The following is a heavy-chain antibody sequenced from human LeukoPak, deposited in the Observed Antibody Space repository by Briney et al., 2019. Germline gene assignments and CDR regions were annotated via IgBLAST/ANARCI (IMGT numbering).Heavy chain of an antibody. CDR3: ARARSGSYPMPIGY. D-gene: IGHD3-10*01. J-gene: IGHJ4*02. V-gene: IGHV1-2*04. Sequence: GASVKVSCKASGYTFTGYYMHWVRQAPGQGLEWMGWINPNSGGTNYAQKFQGWVTMTRDTSISTAYMELSRLRSDDTAVYYCARARSGSYPMPIGYWGQGTLVTVSS. CDR2: INPNSGGT. CDR1: GYTFTGYY.